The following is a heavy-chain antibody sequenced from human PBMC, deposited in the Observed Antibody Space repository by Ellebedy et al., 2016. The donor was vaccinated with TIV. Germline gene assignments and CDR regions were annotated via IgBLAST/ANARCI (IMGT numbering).Heavy chain of an antibody. CDR2: INHSGST. J-gene: IGHJ4*02. D-gene: IGHD3-16*02. V-gene: IGHV4-34*01. CDR3: ARYDYVWGSYRRGGSTAMAPFDY. CDR1: GGSFSGYY. Sequence: MPSETLSLTCAVYGGSFSGYYWSWIRQPPGKGLEWIGEINHSGSTNYNPSLKSRVTVSVDTSKNQFSLKLSSVTAADTAVYYCARYDYVWGSYRRGGSTAMAPFDYWGQGTLVTVSS.